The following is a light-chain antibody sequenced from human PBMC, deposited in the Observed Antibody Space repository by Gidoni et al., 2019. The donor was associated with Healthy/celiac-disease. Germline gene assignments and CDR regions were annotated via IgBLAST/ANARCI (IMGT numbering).Light chain of an antibody. J-gene: IGKJ4*01. CDR1: QSISSY. CDR2: AAS. CDR3: QQSYSTPLT. Sequence: EIKMTQSPPSLSASVGDRVTITCRASQSISSYLNWYQQKPGKAPKLLIYAASSLQSGVPSRFSGSGSWTDFTLPIISLQPEDFATYYCQQSYSTPLTFGGGTKVEIK. V-gene: IGKV1-39*01.